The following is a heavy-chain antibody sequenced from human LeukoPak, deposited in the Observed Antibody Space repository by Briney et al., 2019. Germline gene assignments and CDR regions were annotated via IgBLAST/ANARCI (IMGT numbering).Heavy chain of an antibody. CDR1: GFTFSSYG. J-gene: IGHJ5*02. D-gene: IGHD6-13*01. V-gene: IGHV3-30*02. Sequence: GGSLRLSCAAAGFTFSSYGMHWVRQAPGKGLEWVAFIRYDGSNKYYADSVKGRFTISRDNSKNTLYLQMNSLRAEDTAVYYCAKDDKQTYSNSWYGFDPWGQGTLLTVSS. CDR3: AKDDKQTYSNSWYGFDP. CDR2: IRYDGSNK.